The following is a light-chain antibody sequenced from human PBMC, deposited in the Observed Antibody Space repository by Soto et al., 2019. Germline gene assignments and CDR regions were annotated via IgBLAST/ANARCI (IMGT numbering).Light chain of an antibody. Sequence: AIPMTQSPSSFSASTGDRVTITCRASQSINTYLAWYQLKPGKAPKLLIYAASTLQGGVPSRFSGSGSGTEFTLTIYYLQSEDLATYYCQQYYSYPLTFGPGTKVAIK. CDR3: QQYYSYPLT. V-gene: IGKV1-8*01. CDR2: AAS. CDR1: QSINTY. J-gene: IGKJ3*01.